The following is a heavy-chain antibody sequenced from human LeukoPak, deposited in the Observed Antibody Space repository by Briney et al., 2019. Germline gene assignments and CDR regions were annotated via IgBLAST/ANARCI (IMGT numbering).Heavy chain of an antibody. CDR2: VWYDGVNK. V-gene: IGHV3-33*08. J-gene: IGHJ4*02. CDR3: ASGPYRALDF. D-gene: IGHD3/OR15-3a*01. Sequence: PGGSLRLFCAASGFTFSTYAMHWVRQAPGKGLEWLAIVWYDGVNKYYADSVKGRFTISRDNSENTVSLQMNGLRVEDTALYYCASGPYRALDFWGQGTQVTV. CDR1: GFTFSTYA.